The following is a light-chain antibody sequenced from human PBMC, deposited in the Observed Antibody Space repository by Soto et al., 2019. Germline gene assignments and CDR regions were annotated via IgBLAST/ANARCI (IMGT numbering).Light chain of an antibody. Sequence: DLQMTQSPSALSGSIGDRVTITCRASQTISSWLAWYQQKPGKAPKLLIYDASSLESGVPSRLSGSGSGTEFTLTISNMKPDDSATYYCQQYDSHWTFGQGTKVDIK. V-gene: IGKV1-5*01. CDR2: DAS. CDR1: QTISSW. CDR3: QQYDSHWT. J-gene: IGKJ1*01.